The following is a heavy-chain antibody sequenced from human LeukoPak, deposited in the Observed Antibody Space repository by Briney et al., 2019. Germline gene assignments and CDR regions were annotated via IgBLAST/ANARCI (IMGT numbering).Heavy chain of an antibody. V-gene: IGHV4-34*01. CDR1: GGSISSYY. D-gene: IGHD3-16*02. Sequence: PSETLSLTCTVSGGSISSYYWSWIRQPPGKGLEWIGEINHSGSTNYNPSLKSRVTISVDTSKYQFSLKLSSVTAADTAVYYCARGTGGPYDYVWGSYRIDYWGQGTLVTVSS. J-gene: IGHJ4*02. CDR2: INHSGST. CDR3: ARGTGGPYDYVWGSYRIDY.